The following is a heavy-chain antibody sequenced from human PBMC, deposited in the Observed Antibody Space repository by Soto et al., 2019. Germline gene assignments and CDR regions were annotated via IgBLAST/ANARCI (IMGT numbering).Heavy chain of an antibody. J-gene: IGHJ6*03. CDR2: IYYSGST. Sequence: PSETLSLTCTVSGGSISSYYWSWIRQPPGKGLEWIGYIYYSGSTNYNPSIKSRVTISVDTSKNQFSLKLSSVTAADTAVYYFARDRYIVWSHETDYYMDVWGKGTTVTVSS. CDR1: GGSISSYY. D-gene: IGHD3-9*01. V-gene: IGHV4-59*01. CDR3: ARDRYIVWSHETDYYMDV.